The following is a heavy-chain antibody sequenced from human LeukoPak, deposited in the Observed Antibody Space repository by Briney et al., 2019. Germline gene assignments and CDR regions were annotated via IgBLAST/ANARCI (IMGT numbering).Heavy chain of an antibody. Sequence: SGTLSLTCAVSGGSISSSNWWSWVRQPPGKGLEWIGEIYHSGSTNYNPSLKSRVTISVDTSKNQFSLKLSSVTAADTAMYYCADIAAAGSSRYWGQGTLVTVSS. D-gene: IGHD6-13*01. CDR3: ADIAAAGSSRY. CDR2: IYHSGST. J-gene: IGHJ4*02. CDR1: GGSISSSNW. V-gene: IGHV4-4*02.